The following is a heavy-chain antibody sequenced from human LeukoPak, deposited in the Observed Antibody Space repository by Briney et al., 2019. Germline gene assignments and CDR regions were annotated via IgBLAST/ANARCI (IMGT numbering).Heavy chain of an antibody. J-gene: IGHJ4*02. CDR1: GITFSNYN. CDR3: ARGRGSSYGDPFDY. D-gene: IGHD5-18*01. Sequence: GGSLRLSCAAPGITFSNYNMNWVRQAPGKGLEWVSCISGSRNYIYYTDSVKGRFTLSRDNAKHSLFLQMNSLRAVDTAVYYCARGRGSSYGDPFDYWGQGTLVTVSS. CDR2: ISGSRNYI. V-gene: IGHV3-21*01.